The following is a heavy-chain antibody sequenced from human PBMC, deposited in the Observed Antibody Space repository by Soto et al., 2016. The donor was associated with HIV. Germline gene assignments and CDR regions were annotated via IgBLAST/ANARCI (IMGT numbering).Heavy chain of an antibody. V-gene: IGHV4-31*03. J-gene: IGHJ3*02. CDR3: ARLYGDAFDI. CDR2: THYSGNT. Sequence: QVQLQESGPGLVKPSQTLSLTCTVSGVSITSGASYWSWIRQHPGKGLEWIGYTHYSGNTYYNMSLQSRVSISIDTSQNQFSLKLRSLTAADTAIYYCARLYGDAFDIWGRGTSGHHLF. CDR1: GVSITSGASY. D-gene: IGHD2-8*01.